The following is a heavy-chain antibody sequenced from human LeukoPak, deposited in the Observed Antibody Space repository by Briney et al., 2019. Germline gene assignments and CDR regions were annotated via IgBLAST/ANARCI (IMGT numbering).Heavy chain of an antibody. Sequence: GGSLRLSCAASGFTFSGYGMHWVRQAPGKGLEWVAVISYDGSNKYYADSVKGRFTISRDNSKNTLYLQMNSLRAEDTAVYYCAKDDAFDIWGQGTMVTVSS. CDR2: ISYDGSNK. J-gene: IGHJ3*02. CDR3: AKDDAFDI. V-gene: IGHV3-30*18. CDR1: GFTFSGYG.